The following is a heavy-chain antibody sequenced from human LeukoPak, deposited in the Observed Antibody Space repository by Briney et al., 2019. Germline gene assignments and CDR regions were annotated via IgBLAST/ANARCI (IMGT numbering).Heavy chain of an antibody. CDR1: GYTFTSYA. J-gene: IGHJ6*03. CDR2: INTNTGNP. Sequence: GASVKVSCKASGYTFTSYAMNWVRQAPGQGLEWMGWINTNTGNPTYAQGFTGRFVFSLDTSVSTAYLQISSLKAEDTAVYYCARTTYYGSGSYAKSYYYYMDVWGKGTTVTVSS. D-gene: IGHD3-10*01. CDR3: ARTTYYGSGSYAKSYYYYMDV. V-gene: IGHV7-4-1*02.